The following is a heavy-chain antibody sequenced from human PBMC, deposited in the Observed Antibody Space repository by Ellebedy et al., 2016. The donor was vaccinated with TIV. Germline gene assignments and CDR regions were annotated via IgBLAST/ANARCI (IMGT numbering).Heavy chain of an antibody. CDR1: GFTFSNYA. CDR2: ISYDGSNQ. J-gene: IGHJ1*01. CDR3: ASDRPFYDSSGHYQLGQYFQH. V-gene: IGHV3-30*04. D-gene: IGHD3-22*01. Sequence: PGGSLRLSCAASGFTFSNYAMHWVRQAPGKGLEWVAVISYDGSNQYYTDSVKGRFTISRDNSKNTLYLQMNSLRAEDTAVYYCASDRPFYDSSGHYQLGQYFQHWGQGTLVTVSS.